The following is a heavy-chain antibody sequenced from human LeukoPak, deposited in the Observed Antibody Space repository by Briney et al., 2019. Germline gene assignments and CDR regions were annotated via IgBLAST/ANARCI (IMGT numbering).Heavy chain of an antibody. CDR1: GFTFSSYS. D-gene: IGHD2-2*01. Sequence: PGGSLRLSCAASGFTFSSYSMNWVRQAPGKGLEWVSSISSSSSYIYYADSVKGRFTISRDNAKNSLYLQMNSLRAEDTAVYYCARDHGPSYIVVVPVPYYYYGMDVWGQGTTVTVSS. V-gene: IGHV3-21*01. CDR3: ARDHGPSYIVVVPVPYYYYGMDV. CDR2: ISSSSSYI. J-gene: IGHJ6*02.